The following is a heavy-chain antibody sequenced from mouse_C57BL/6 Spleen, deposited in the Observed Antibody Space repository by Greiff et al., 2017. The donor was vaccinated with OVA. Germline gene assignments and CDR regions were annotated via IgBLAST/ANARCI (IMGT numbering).Heavy chain of an antibody. D-gene: IGHD2-3*01. CDR2: ISSGSSTI. CDR3: ARPGWLLRYFDV. V-gene: IGHV5-17*01. CDR1: GFTFSDYG. Sequence: EVQLQESGGGLVKPGGSLKLSCAASGFTFSDYGMHWVRQAPEKGLEWVAYISSGSSTIYYADTVKGRFTISRDNAKNTLFLQMTSLRSEDTAMYYCARPGWLLRYFDVWGTGTTVTVSS. J-gene: IGHJ1*03.